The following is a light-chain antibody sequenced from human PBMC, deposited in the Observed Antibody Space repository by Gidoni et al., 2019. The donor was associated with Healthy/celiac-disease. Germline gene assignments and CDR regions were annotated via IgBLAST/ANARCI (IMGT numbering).Light chain of an antibody. J-gene: IGKJ4*01. CDR1: QSISSY. CDR2: AAS. V-gene: IGKV1-39*01. Sequence: DIQMTQSPSSLSASVGDRVTITCRASQSISSYLNWYQQKPGKAPKLLIYAASSLQSGVPSRFSGSGSGTDFTLTISSLQPEDFATYYCQQSYSTPNLTFXGXTKVEIK. CDR3: QQSYSTPNLT.